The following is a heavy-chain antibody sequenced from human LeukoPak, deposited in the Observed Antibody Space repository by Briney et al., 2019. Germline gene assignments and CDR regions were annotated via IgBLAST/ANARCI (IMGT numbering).Heavy chain of an antibody. CDR3: AAFRREWEPY. Sequence: PGGSLRLSCAASGFSFSYHWMNWVRQAPRKGLEWVANINQDGSVKYYVDSVKGRFTISRDNAKNSLCLQMNSLRAEDTAVYYCAAFRREWEPYWGQGTLVTVSS. V-gene: IGHV3-7*05. CDR2: INQDGSVK. CDR1: GFSFSYHW. D-gene: IGHD1-26*01. J-gene: IGHJ4*02.